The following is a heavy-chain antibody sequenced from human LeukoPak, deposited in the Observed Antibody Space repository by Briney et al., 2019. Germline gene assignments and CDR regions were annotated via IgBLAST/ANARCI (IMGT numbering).Heavy chain of an antibody. D-gene: IGHD1-1*01. CDR2: IYYSGST. V-gene: IGHV4-59*01. Sequence: PSETLSLTCTLSDGSISNYYWNWIRQPPGKGLDWIGYIYYSGSTKYNPSLKSRVTISVDTSKNQFSLRLSSVTAADTAVYYCARGGFLDPFDPWGQGTLVTVSS. CDR3: ARGGFLDPFDP. J-gene: IGHJ5*02. CDR1: DGSISNYY.